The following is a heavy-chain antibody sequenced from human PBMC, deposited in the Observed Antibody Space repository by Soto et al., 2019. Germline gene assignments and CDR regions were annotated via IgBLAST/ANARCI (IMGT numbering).Heavy chain of an antibody. CDR1: GFTFSSYG. V-gene: IGHV3-33*01. D-gene: IGHD1-7*01. J-gene: IGHJ6*02. CDR2: IWYDGSNK. Sequence: QVQLVESGGGVVQPGRSLRLSCAASGFTFSSYGMHWVRQAPGKGLEWVAVIWYDGSNKYYADSVKGRFTISRDNSKNTLYLQMNSLRAEDTAVYYCARRINWNYVNGMDVWGQGTTVTVSS. CDR3: ARRINWNYVNGMDV.